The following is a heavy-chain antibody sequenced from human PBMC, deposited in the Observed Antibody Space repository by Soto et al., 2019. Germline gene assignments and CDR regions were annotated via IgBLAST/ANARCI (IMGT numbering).Heavy chain of an antibody. CDR2: ISAYNGNT. D-gene: IGHD3-22*01. V-gene: IGHV1-18*01. CDR1: GYTFTSYG. CDR3: ARDLRYSDSSGSL. J-gene: IGHJ4*02. Sequence: QVQLVQSGAEVKKPGASVKVSYKASGYTFTSYGISWVRQDPGQGLEWMGWISAYNGNTNYAQKLQGRVTMTTDTPTSTAYMELRSRRSDDTSVYYGARDLRYSDSSGSLWGQGTLVTVSS.